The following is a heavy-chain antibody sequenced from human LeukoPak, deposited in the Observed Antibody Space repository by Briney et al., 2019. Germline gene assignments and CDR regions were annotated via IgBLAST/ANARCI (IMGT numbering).Heavy chain of an antibody. V-gene: IGHV1-46*01. CDR1: GYTFTSYY. CDR3: ARGSGVNYYDSSGYYYSY. J-gene: IGHJ4*02. CDR2: INPSGGST. D-gene: IGHD3-22*01. Sequence: ASVKVSCKASGYTFTSYYMHWVRQAPGQGLEWMGIINPSGGSTSYAQKFQGRVTMTRDMSTSTVYMELSSLRSEDTAVYYCARGSGVNYYDSSGYYYSYWGQGTLVTVSS.